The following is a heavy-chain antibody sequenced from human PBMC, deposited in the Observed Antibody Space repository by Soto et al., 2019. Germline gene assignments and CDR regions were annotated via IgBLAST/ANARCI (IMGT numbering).Heavy chain of an antibody. J-gene: IGHJ5*02. Sequence: PSETLSLTCAVSGGSINSGGYSWSWVRQPPGKGLEWIGYIYHSGSTYYNPSLKSRVTISVDRSKNQFSLKLSSVTAADTAVYYCARARGCISTSCSNNWFDPWGQGTLVTVSS. D-gene: IGHD2-2*01. V-gene: IGHV4-30-2*01. CDR3: ARARGCISTSCSNNWFDP. CDR1: GGSINSGGYS. CDR2: IYHSGST.